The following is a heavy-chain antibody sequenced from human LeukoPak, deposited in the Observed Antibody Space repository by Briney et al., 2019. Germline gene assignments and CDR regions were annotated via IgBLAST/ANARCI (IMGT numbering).Heavy chain of an antibody. Sequence: PSETLSLTCAVYGGSFSGYYWSWIRQHPGKGLEWIGYIYYSGSTYYNPSLKSRVTISVDTSKNQFSLKLSSVTAADTAVYYCARDGTALPIGDAFDIWGQGTMVTVSS. CDR3: ARDGTALPIGDAFDI. V-gene: IGHV4-31*11. J-gene: IGHJ3*02. CDR1: GGSFSGYY. D-gene: IGHD1-1*01. CDR2: IYYSGST.